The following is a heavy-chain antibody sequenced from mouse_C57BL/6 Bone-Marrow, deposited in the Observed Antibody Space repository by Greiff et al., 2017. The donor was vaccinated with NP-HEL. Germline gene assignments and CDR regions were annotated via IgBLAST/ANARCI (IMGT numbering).Heavy chain of an antibody. CDR2: IDPENGDT. Sequence: VQLQQSGAELVRPGASVKLSCTASGFNIKDDYMHWVKQRPEQGLEWVGWIDPENGDTEYASKFQGKATITADTSSNTAYLQLSSLTSEDTAVYYCTTSYSNSYYYAMDYWGQGTSVTVSS. J-gene: IGHJ4*01. CDR3: TTSYSNSYYYAMDY. V-gene: IGHV14-4*01. CDR1: GFNIKDDY. D-gene: IGHD2-5*01.